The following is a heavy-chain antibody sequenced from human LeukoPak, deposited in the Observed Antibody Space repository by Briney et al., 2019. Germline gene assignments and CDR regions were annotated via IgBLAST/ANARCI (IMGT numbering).Heavy chain of an antibody. CDR2: ISSSSNYI. D-gene: IGHD4-17*01. J-gene: IGHJ1*01. V-gene: IGHV3-21*06. CDR1: GFTFSSYW. Sequence: GGFLRLSCAASGFTFSSYWMHWVRQAPGKGLEWVSSISSSSNYIYYADSVKGRFSISRDDAKNLLFLQMNGLRVEDTAVYYCARDMTTATTCYLEHWGQGTLVTVSS. CDR3: ARDMTTATTCYLEH.